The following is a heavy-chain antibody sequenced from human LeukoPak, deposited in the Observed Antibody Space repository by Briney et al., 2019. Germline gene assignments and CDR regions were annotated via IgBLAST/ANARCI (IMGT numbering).Heavy chain of an antibody. J-gene: IGHJ4*02. CDR1: GGSISSYY. Sequence: SQTLSLTCTVSGGSISSYYWSWIRQPPGKGLEWIGYIYYSGSTNYNPSLKSRVTISVDTSKNQFSLKLSSVTAADTAVYYCTTAPDTIDYWGQGTLVTVSS. D-gene: IGHD1-1*01. CDR2: IYYSGST. V-gene: IGHV4-59*01. CDR3: TTAPDTIDY.